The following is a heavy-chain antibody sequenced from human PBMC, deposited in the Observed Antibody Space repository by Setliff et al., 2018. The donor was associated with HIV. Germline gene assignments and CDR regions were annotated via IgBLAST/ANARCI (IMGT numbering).Heavy chain of an antibody. CDR1: GGSISSSSYY. D-gene: IGHD4-17*01. CDR3: ARHAGTTVITNWFDP. V-gene: IGHV4-39*01. J-gene: IGHJ5*02. CDR2: MSYSGSS. Sequence: SETLSLTCTVSGGSISSSSYYWGWIRQPPGKGLEWIGSMSYSGSSYYNPSLTSRVTISVDTSKNQFSLKLSSVTAADKAIYYCARHAGTTVITNWFDPWGQGTLVTVSS.